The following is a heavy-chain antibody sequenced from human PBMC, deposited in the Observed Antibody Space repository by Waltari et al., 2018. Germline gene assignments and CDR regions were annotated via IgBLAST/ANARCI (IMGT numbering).Heavy chain of an antibody. V-gene: IGHV5-10-1*03. J-gene: IGHJ6*02. Sequence: VQPVQSGAEVNNPGESLRISCQGYGYNFTTNWISWVRQMPGKGLEWMGRIDPNDSYNNYSPSFQGHVTISGDKSINTAYLQWSRLRASDTAIYYCARHPVYWDQGHNYGLDVWGQGTTVTVSS. CDR1: GYNFTTNW. CDR2: IDPNDSYN. CDR3: ARHPVYWDQGHNYGLDV. D-gene: IGHD1-26*01.